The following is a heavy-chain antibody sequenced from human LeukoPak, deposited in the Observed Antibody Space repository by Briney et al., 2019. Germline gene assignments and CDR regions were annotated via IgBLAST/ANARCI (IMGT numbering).Heavy chain of an antibody. Sequence: SVKVSCKASGGTFSSYAISWVRQAPGQGLEWMGGIIPIFGTANYAQKFQGRVTITTDESTSTAYMELSSLRSEDTAVYYCARVMDYGDYAFDYWGQGTLVTVSS. J-gene: IGHJ4*02. CDR1: GGTFSSYA. V-gene: IGHV1-69*05. D-gene: IGHD4-17*01. CDR3: ARVMDYGDYAFDY. CDR2: IIPIFGTA.